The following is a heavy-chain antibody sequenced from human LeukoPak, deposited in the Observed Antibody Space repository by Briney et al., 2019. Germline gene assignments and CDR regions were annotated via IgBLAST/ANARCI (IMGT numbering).Heavy chain of an antibody. V-gene: IGHV4-34*01. J-gene: IGHJ4*02. D-gene: IGHD6-19*01. CDR2: INHSGST. CDR1: GGSFSGYY. CDR3: AREGSSGWYFNPFDY. Sequence: SETLSLTCAVYGGSFSGYYWSWLRQPPGKGLEWIGEINHSGSTNYNPSLKSRVTISVDTSKNQFSLKLSSVTAADTAVYYCAREGSSGWYFNPFDYWGQGTLVTVSS.